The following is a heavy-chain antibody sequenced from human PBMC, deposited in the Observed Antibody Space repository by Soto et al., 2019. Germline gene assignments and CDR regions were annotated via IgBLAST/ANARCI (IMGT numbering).Heavy chain of an antibody. J-gene: IGHJ4*02. D-gene: IGHD1-1*01. CDR3: ARGGGTTGTGNY. CDR2: IIPILGIA. CDR1: GGTFSSYT. V-gene: IGHV1-69*02. Sequence: QVQLVQSGAEVKKPGSSVKVSCKASGGTFSSYTISWVRQAPGQGLEWMGRIIPILGIANYAQKFQGRVTITADKSTSTAYMELSSLRSEDTAVYYCARGGGTTGTGNYWGQGTLDTVSS.